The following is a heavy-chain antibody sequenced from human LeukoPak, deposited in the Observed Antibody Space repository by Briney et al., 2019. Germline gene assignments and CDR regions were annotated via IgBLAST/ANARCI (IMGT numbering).Heavy chain of an antibody. J-gene: IGHJ4*02. CDR1: GGSISSGSYY. V-gene: IGHV4-61*02. D-gene: IGHD6-19*01. CDR2: IYTSGST. Sequence: SGTLSLTCTVSGGSISSGSYYWSWIRQPAGKGLEWIGRIYTSGSTNYNPSLKSRVTISVDTSKNQFSLKLSSVTAADTAVYYCARDVAVAGGDFDYWGQGTLVTVSS. CDR3: ARDVAVAGGDFDY.